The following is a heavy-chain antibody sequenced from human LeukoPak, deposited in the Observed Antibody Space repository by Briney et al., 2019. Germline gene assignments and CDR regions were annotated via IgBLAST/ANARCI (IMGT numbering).Heavy chain of an antibody. J-gene: IGHJ4*02. V-gene: IGHV3-30-3*01. D-gene: IGHD3-22*01. CDR3: ARVLNYYDSSGYYFSY. Sequence: PGRSLRLSCAASGFTFSYYTMHWVRQAPGKGLEWVAVISYDGSNEYYADSVKGRFTISRDNSKNTLYLQMNSLRVEDTAVYYCARVLNYYDSSGYYFSYWGQETLVTVSS. CDR1: GFTFSYYT. CDR2: ISYDGSNE.